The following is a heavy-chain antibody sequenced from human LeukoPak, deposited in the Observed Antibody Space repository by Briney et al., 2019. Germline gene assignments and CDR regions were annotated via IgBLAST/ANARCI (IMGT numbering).Heavy chain of an antibody. CDR2: IYSGGST. CDR3: ARDGHSSSWDRDSDYYYGMDV. J-gene: IGHJ6*02. D-gene: IGHD6-13*01. CDR1: GFTVSSNY. V-gene: IGHV3-53*01. Sequence: GGSLRLSCAASGFTVSSNYMSWVRQAPGKGLEWVSVIYSGGSTYYADSVKGRFTISRDNSKNTLYLQMNSLRAEDTAVYYCARDGHSSSWDRDSDYYYGMDVWGQGTTVTVSS.